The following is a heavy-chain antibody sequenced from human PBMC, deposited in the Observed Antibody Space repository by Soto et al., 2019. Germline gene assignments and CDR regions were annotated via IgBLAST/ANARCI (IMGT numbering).Heavy chain of an antibody. V-gene: IGHV3-30-3*01. CDR1: GFTFSSYA. CDR2: ISYDGSNK. CDR3: ARGGEGYCSGGSCYFLG. D-gene: IGHD2-15*01. J-gene: IGHJ4*02. Sequence: GGSLSLSCAASGFTFSSYAMHWVRQAPGKGLEWVAVISYDGSNKYYADSVKGRFTISRDNSKNTLYLQMNSLRAEDTAVYYCARGGEGYCSGGSCYFLGWGQGTLVTVSS.